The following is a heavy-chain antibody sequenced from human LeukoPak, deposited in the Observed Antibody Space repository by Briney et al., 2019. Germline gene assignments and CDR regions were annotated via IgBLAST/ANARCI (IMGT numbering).Heavy chain of an antibody. D-gene: IGHD6-19*01. J-gene: IGHJ4*02. V-gene: IGHV1-24*01. CDR2: FDPEDGET. CDR1: GYTLTELS. CDR3: ATALAVAGLGPFDY. Sequence: ASVKVSCKVSGYTLTELSMHWVRQAPGKGLEWMGGFDPEDGETIYAQKFQGRVTMTEDTSTDTAYMELSSLRSEDTAVYYCATALAVAGLGPFDYWGQGTLVTVSS.